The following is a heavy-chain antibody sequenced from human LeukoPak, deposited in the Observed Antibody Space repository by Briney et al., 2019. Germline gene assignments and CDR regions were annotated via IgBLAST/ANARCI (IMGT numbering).Heavy chain of an antibody. CDR2: INHSGST. D-gene: IGHD2-15*01. V-gene: IGHV4-34*01. CDR1: GGSFSDYY. Sequence: MASETLSLTCSVYGGSFSDYYWSWIRQPPGKGLEWIGEINHSGSTNYNPSLKSRVTISVDKSKNQFSLNLNSVTAADTAVYYCARANLLRGFTSGLYYYFYIDVWGKGTTVAVSS. J-gene: IGHJ6*03. CDR3: ARANLLRGFTSGLYYYFYIDV.